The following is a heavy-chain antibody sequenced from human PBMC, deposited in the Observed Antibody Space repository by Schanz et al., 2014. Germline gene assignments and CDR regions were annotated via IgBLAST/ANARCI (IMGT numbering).Heavy chain of an antibody. J-gene: IGHJ4*02. Sequence: EVQLLESGGGLVQPGGSLRLSCAASGFAVDNYYMSCVRQAPGRGLEWVSIIFTDGRTYYADSVKGRFTISRDSSKNTLFLQMNSLRTEDTAVYYCARLDPYWRSGTCSRAFDFWGQGTLVTVSS. CDR3: ARLDPYWRSGTCSRAFDF. D-gene: IGHD2-2*01. V-gene: IGHV3-66*02. CDR1: GFAVDNYY. CDR2: IFTDGRT.